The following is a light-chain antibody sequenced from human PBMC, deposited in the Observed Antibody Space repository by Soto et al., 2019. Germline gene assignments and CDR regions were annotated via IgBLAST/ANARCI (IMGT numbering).Light chain of an antibody. V-gene: IGLV2-23*01. CDR3: CSYVGARTYV. CDR2: EGS. CDR1: ISDVGSSGP. Sequence: QSALTQPASVSGSPGQSITISCSGSISDVGSSGPVSWYQHHPGQVPKLIIYEGSRRPSGVSSRFSGSKTGNTASLAITGLQAEDEANYYCCSYVGARTYVFGTGTKVTVL. J-gene: IGLJ1*01.